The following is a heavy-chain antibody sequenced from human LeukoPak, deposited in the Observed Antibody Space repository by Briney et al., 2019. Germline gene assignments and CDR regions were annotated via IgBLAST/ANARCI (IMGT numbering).Heavy chain of an antibody. CDR2: ISGSGGST. CDR1: GFTFSSYA. Sequence: GGSLRLSCAASGFTFSSYAMSWVRQAPGKGLEWVSAISGSGGSTYYADSVKGRFTISRDNSKNTLYLQMNSLRAEDTAVYYCAKILAAARYYYYYGMDVWAKGPRSPSP. CDR3: AKILAAARYYYYYGMDV. J-gene: IGHJ6*02. V-gene: IGHV3-23*01. D-gene: IGHD6-13*01.